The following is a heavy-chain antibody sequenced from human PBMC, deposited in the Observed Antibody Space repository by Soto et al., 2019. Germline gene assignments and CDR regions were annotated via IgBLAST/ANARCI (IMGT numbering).Heavy chain of an antibody. CDR3: ARPSMDSSGLYYYGMDV. J-gene: IGHJ6*02. CDR2: IYYSGST. D-gene: IGHD3-22*01. Sequence: XGTLSLTCTVSGGSISSSSYYWGWIRQPPGKGLEWIGSIYYSGSTYYNPSLKSRVTISVDTSKNQFSLKLSSVTAADTAVYYCARPSMDSSGLYYYGMDVWGQGTTVTVS. CDR1: GGSISSSSYY. V-gene: IGHV4-39*01.